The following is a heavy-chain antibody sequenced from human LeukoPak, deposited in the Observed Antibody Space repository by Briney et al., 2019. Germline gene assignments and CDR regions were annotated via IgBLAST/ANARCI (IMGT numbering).Heavy chain of an antibody. CDR3: ARVRQEGAFDI. Sequence: PSETLSLTCTVSGGSISSSSYYWGWIRQPPGKGLEWIGSIYYSGSTYYNPSLKSRVTISVDTSKNQFSLKLSSVTAADTAVYYCARVRQEGAFDIWGQGTMVTVSS. D-gene: IGHD1-1*01. V-gene: IGHV4-39*07. CDR2: IYYSGST. CDR1: GGSISSSSYY. J-gene: IGHJ3*02.